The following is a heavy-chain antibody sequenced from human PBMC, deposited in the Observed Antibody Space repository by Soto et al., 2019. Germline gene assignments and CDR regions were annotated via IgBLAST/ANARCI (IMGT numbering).Heavy chain of an antibody. CDR1: GFTFSSYW. V-gene: IGHV3-7*01. J-gene: IGHJ4*02. CDR2: IKQDGSEK. D-gene: IGHD3-3*01. CDR3: ARDSTYYDFWSGYPTHFDY. Sequence: EVQLVESGGGLVQPGGSLRLSCAASGFTFSSYWMSWVRQAPGKGLEWVANIKQDGSEKYYVDSVKGRFTISRDNAKNSLYLQMNSLRAEDTAVYYCARDSTYYDFWSGYPTHFDYWGQGTLVTVSS.